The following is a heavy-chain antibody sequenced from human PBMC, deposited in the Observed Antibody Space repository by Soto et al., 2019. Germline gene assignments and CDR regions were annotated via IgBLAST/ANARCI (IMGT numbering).Heavy chain of an antibody. D-gene: IGHD2-15*01. V-gene: IGHV3-15*07. J-gene: IGHJ6*02. Sequence: GGSLRLSCAASGFTFSNAWMNWVRQAPGKGLEWVGRIKSKTDGGTTDYAAPVKGRFTISRDDSKNTLFLQMNSLKTEDTAVYYCTTVYCSGGSCPKWNYYYYGMDVWGQGTTVTVSS. CDR2: IKSKTDGGTT. CDR1: GFTFSNAW. CDR3: TTVYCSGGSCPKWNYYYYGMDV.